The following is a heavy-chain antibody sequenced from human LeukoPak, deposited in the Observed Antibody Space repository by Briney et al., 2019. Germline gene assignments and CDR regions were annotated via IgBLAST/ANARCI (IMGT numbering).Heavy chain of an antibody. CDR2: IYSSGST. Sequence: SETLSLTCTVSGDSISSSSYYWGWIRQPPGKGLEWIGSIYSSGSTYYNPSLKSRVSISVDMSKNQFSLKLVSVTAADTAVYYCARWGRSIAAAGTGYWGQGTLVTVSS. D-gene: IGHD6-13*01. J-gene: IGHJ4*02. V-gene: IGHV4-39*07. CDR1: GDSISSSSYY. CDR3: ARWGRSIAAAGTGY.